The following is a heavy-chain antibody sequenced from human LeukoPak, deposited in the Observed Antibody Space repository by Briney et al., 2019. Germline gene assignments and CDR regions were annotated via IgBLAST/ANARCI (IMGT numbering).Heavy chain of an antibody. D-gene: IGHD4-23*01. J-gene: IGHJ4*02. CDR1: GGSISSGGYY. CDR3: ARRTTVVTPSYYFDY. CDR2: IYYSGST. Sequence: PSQTLSLTCTVSGGSISSGGYYWSWIRQHPGKGLEWIGYIYYSGSTYYNPSLKSRVTISVDRSKNQFSLKLSSVTAADTAVYYCARRTTVVTPSYYFDYWGQGTLVTVSS. V-gene: IGHV4-31*03.